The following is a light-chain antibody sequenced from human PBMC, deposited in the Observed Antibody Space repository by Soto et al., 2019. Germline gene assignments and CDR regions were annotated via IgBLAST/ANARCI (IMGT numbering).Light chain of an antibody. Sequence: QSALPQPASVSGSPGQSITISCTGTSSDVGAYNYVSWYQQYPGKAPKYIIYYVTNRPSGVSYRFSGSKSGNTASLTISGLQAKDVAEYDCSSYSASSTLDVFGTGTKLTVL. CDR2: YVT. V-gene: IGLV2-14*03. CDR3: SSYSASSTLDV. CDR1: SSDVGAYNY. J-gene: IGLJ1*01.